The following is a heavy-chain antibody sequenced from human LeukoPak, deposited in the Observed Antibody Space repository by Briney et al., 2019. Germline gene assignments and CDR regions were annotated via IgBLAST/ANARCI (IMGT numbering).Heavy chain of an antibody. CDR3: ARPRYCSISSCYYMDV. CDR1: GHFIGSGYY. Sequence: SETLSLTCAVSGHFIGSGYYWGWIRQPPGKGLEWIGSINHSGSTYYNPSLKSRVTISVNTSKNQFSLKLRSVTAADTAMYYCARPRYCSISSCYYMDVWGNGTTVTVSS. V-gene: IGHV4-38-2*01. D-gene: IGHD2-2*01. CDR2: INHSGST. J-gene: IGHJ6*03.